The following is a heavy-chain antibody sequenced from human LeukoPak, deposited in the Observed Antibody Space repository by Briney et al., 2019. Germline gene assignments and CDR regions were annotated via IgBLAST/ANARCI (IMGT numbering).Heavy chain of an antibody. J-gene: IGHJ4*02. D-gene: IGHD4-17*01. Sequence: PGGSLRLSCAASGFTFSSYWMSWVRQAPGKGLEWVATIQQDGSQKYYVDSVKGRFTISRDNAKNSLSLQMNSLRAEDTAVYYCARESGSVTSEVDSDYWGQGTLVTVSS. CDR2: IQQDGSQK. CDR3: ARESGSVTSEVDSDY. CDR1: GFTFSSYW. V-gene: IGHV3-7*01.